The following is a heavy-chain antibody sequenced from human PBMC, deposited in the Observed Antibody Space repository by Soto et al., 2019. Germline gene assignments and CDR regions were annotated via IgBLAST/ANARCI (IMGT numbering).Heavy chain of an antibody. CDR1: GYTFTSYD. CDR2: MNPNSGKT. V-gene: IGHV1-8*01. J-gene: IGHJ3*02. CDR3: ARGINYYSWGDDAFDI. D-gene: IGHD3-3*01. Sequence: QVQLVQSGAEVKKPGASVKVSCKASGYTFTSYDINWVRQATGQGLEWMGWMNPNSGKTGDAQKFQGRVTMTRNTSISTAYMELSSLRSEDTAVYYCARGINYYSWGDDAFDIWGQGTMVTVSS.